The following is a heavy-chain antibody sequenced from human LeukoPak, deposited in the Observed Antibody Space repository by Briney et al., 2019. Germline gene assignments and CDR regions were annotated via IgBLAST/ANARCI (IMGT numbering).Heavy chain of an antibody. CDR1: GFIFKTYT. Sequence: GGSLRLSCAASGFIFKTYTMTWVRQAPGKGLEWVSSITGDCKYITYADSVKGRFTISRDNAKNSLYLQVASLRAEDTAVYYCARDKWGVTPFDYWGQGTLVTVSS. CDR3: ARDKWGVTPFDY. D-gene: IGHD7-27*01. CDR2: ITGDCKYI. V-gene: IGHV3-21*04. J-gene: IGHJ4*02.